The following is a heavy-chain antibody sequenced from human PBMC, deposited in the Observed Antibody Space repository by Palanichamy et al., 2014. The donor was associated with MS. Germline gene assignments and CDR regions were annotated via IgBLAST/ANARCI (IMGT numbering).Heavy chain of an antibody. V-gene: IGHV4-59*01. CDR2: IYYSGST. CDR3: ARGNPLESGTPSSYFDS. D-gene: IGHD1-26*01. J-gene: IGHJ4*02. CDR1: GGSMRNYY. Sequence: QVQLQESGPGLVKPSETLSLTCTVSGGSMRNYYWSWIRQSPGKGLEWIAYIYYSGSTNYSPSLKSRVTISLDTSKTQISLNLNSVTAADSAVYYCARGNPLESGTPSSYFDSWGQGTLVTVSS.